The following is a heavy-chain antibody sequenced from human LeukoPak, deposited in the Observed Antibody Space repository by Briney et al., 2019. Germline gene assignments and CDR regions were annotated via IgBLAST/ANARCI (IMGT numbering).Heavy chain of an antibody. CDR1: GGSISSSSYY. D-gene: IGHD5-24*01. J-gene: IGHJ6*03. CDR3: ASHCRDGYNFSLYYYYYYYMDV. V-gene: IGHV4-39*01. Sequence: SETLSLTCTVSGGSISSSSYYWGWIRQPPGKGLEWIGSIYYSGSTYYNPSLKSRITISVDTSKNQFSLKLSSVTAADTAVYYCASHCRDGYNFSLYYYYYYYMDVWGKGTTVTISS. CDR2: IYYSGST.